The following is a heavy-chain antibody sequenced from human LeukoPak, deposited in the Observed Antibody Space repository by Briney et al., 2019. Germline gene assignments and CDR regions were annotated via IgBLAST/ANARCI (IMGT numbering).Heavy chain of an antibody. CDR3: AKDSAAGNDILTGYFGYPSYYFDY. D-gene: IGHD3-9*01. CDR1: GFTFSSYA. V-gene: IGHV3-30*02. Sequence: GGSLRLSCAASGFTFSSYAMSWVRQAPGKGLEWVAFIRYDGSNKYYADSAKGRFTISRDNSKNTLYLQMNSLRAEDTAVYYCAKDSAAGNDILTGYFGYPSYYFDYWGQGTLVTVSS. CDR2: IRYDGSNK. J-gene: IGHJ4*02.